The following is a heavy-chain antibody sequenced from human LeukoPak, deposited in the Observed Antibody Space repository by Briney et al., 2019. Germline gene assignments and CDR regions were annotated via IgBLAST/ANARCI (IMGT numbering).Heavy chain of an antibody. J-gene: IGHJ4*02. CDR3: ARLAPGYGHFDY. CDR1: GFTISSNY. Sequence: GGSLRLSCAASGFTISSNYMSWIRQPPGKGLEWISVIYSGGSTYYADSVKGRFTISRHNSKNTLYLQMNSLRAEDTAVYYCARLAPGYGHFDYWGQGTLVTVSS. CDR2: IYSGGST. V-gene: IGHV3-53*04. D-gene: IGHD5-12*01.